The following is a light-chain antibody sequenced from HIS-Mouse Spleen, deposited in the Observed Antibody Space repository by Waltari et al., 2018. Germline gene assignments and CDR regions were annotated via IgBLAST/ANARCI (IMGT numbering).Light chain of an antibody. CDR1: ALPNKY. V-gene: IGLV3-10*01. CDR2: EDS. J-gene: IGLJ3*02. Sequence: SYDLTQPPSVSVSPGQTARITCSGDALPNKYAYLYQQKSGQAPVLVIYEDSKRPSGIPERFSGSSSGTMATLTISGAQVEDEADYYCYSTDSSGNHRVFGGGTKLTVL. CDR3: YSTDSSGNHRV.